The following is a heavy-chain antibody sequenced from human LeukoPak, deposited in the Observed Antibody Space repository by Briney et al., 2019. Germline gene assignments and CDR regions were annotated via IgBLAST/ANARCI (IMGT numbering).Heavy chain of an antibody. J-gene: IGHJ4*02. CDR1: GYTFTSYG. D-gene: IGHD2-8*01. V-gene: IGHV1-18*01. CDR3: ARAPILYEELDY. CDR2: ISAYNGNT. Sequence: ASVKVSCKASGYTFTSYGISWVRQAPGQGLVWMGWISAYNGNTNYAQKLQGRVTMTTDTSTSTAYMELRSLRSDDTAVYYCARAPILYEELDYWGQGTLVTVSS.